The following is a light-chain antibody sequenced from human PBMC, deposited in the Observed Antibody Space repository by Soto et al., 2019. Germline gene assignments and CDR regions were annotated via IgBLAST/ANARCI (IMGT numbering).Light chain of an antibody. V-gene: IGLV2-14*01. CDR1: SSDVGGYNY. CDR2: GVT. Sequence: QSVLTQPASVSGSPGQSITISCTGTSSDVGGYNYVSWYQQHPGKAPRLIILGVTNRPSGVPPRFSGSKSGNTASLTISGLQAEDEADYYCNSYTTNYGRIFGSGTKLTVL. J-gene: IGLJ1*01. CDR3: NSYTTNYGRI.